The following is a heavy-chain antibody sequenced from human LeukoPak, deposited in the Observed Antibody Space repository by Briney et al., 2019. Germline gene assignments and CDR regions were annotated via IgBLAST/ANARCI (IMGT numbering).Heavy chain of an antibody. CDR2: ISCSGGST. CDR1: GFTFSSYA. D-gene: IGHD3-10*01. V-gene: IGHV3-23*01. J-gene: IGHJ4*02. CDR3: AKTQSAGESY. Sequence: AETLTLSCAASGFTFSSYAMSWVRQAPGKGLEWVSAISCSGGSTYYADSVKGRFTISRDNSKNTLYLQMNSLRAEDTAVYYCAKTQSAGESYWGQGTLVTVSS.